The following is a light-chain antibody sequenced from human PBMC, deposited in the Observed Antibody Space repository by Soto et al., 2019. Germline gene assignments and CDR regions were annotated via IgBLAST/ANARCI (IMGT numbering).Light chain of an antibody. CDR1: QSISTES. V-gene: IGKV3-20*01. CDR3: QQNQ. Sequence: EIVLTQSPGTLSLSPGEGTTLSCRTSQSISTESLAWYQHKPGQAPRLLIYATSSRATGIPDRFSGSGSGADFTLTISRLQPEDCAVYYCQQNQFRQATGLQIK. CDR2: ATS. J-gene: IGKJ2*01.